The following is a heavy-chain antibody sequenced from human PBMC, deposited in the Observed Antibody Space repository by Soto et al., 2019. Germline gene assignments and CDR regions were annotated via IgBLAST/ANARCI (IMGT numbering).Heavy chain of an antibody. CDR2: ISWDGGST. J-gene: IGHJ4*02. Sequence: PGGSLRLSCAASGFTFDDYTMHWVRQAPGKGLEWVSLISWDGGSTYYADSVKGRFTISRDNSKNSLYLQMNSLRTEDTALYYCAKDISRYDFWSALTNYWGQGTLVTVSS. V-gene: IGHV3-43*01. CDR1: GFTFDDYT. D-gene: IGHD3-3*01. CDR3: AKDISRYDFWSALTNY.